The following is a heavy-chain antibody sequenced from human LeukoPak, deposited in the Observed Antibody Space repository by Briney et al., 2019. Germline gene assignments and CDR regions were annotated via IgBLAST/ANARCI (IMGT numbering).Heavy chain of an antibody. CDR3: ARGVLRFLEWLSFPDY. J-gene: IGHJ4*02. CDR2: INAGNGNA. Sequence: ASVKVSCKASGYTFTSYAMHWVRQAPGQRLGWMGWINAGNGNAKYSQKFQGRVTITRDTSASTAYMELSSLRSEDTAVYYCARGVLRFLEWLSFPDYWGQGTLVIVSS. CDR1: GYTFTSYA. D-gene: IGHD3-3*01. V-gene: IGHV1-3*01.